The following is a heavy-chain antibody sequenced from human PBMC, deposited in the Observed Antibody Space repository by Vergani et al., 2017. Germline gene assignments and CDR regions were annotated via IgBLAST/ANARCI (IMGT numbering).Heavy chain of an antibody. CDR3: ARDGPYDSSGFDY. V-gene: IGHV3-21*01. D-gene: IGHD3-22*01. CDR1: GFTFSSYS. Sequence: EVQLVESGGGLVKPGGSLRLSCAASGFTFSSYSMNWVRQAPGKGLEWVSSISSSSSYIYYADSVKGRFTISRDNAKNSLYLQMNSLRAEDTAVYYCARDGPYDSSGFDYWGQGTLVTVSS. J-gene: IGHJ4*02. CDR2: ISSSSSYI.